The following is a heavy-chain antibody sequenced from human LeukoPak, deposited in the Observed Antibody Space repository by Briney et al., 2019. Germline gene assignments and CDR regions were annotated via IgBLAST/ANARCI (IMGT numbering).Heavy chain of an antibody. Sequence: PSETLSLTCTVSGGSISTNYWSWIRQPAGKGLEWIGRIYTSGSTNYNPSLKSRVTMSVDTSKNQFSLKLTSVTAADTAVYYCALLGGYVGYEIDYWGQGTLVTVSS. D-gene: IGHD5-12*01. CDR3: ALLGGYVGYEIDY. CDR2: IYTSGST. J-gene: IGHJ4*02. V-gene: IGHV4-4*07. CDR1: GGSISTNY.